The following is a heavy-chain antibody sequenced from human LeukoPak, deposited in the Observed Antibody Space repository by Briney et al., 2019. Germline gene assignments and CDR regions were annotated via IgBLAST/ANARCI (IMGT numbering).Heavy chain of an antibody. J-gene: IGHJ4*02. D-gene: IGHD3-22*01. CDR3: AREHYYDSSGYPDY. V-gene: IGHV3-64*01. CDR2: ISSNGGST. Sequence: PGGSLRLSCAASGFTFSSYAMHWVRQAPGKGLEYVSGISSNGGSTYYANSVKGRFTISRDNSKNTLYLQMGSLRAEGMAVYYCAREHYYDSSGYPDYWGQGTLVTVSS. CDR1: GFTFSSYA.